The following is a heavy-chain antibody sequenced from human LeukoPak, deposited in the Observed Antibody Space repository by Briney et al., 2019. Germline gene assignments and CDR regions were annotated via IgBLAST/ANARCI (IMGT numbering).Heavy chain of an antibody. D-gene: IGHD5-18*01. CDR2: IYYSGST. CDR1: GGSISSSSYY. CDR3: ASDGPGIQLWHFDY. J-gene: IGHJ4*02. Sequence: SETLSLTCTVPGGSISSSSYYWGWIRQPPGKGLDWIGSIYYSGSTYYNPWLKSRVIISVDTSNNQFSLKLSSVTAADTAVYYCASDGPGIQLWHFDYWGQGTLVSVSS. V-gene: IGHV4-39*07.